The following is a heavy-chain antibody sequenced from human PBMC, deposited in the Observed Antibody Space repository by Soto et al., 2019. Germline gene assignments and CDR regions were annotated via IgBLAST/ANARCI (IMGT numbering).Heavy chain of an antibody. CDR2: ISWNSGSI. CDR3: AKDKVALGVAAPSRSLTMDI. Sequence: SLRLSCAASGFTFEDYAMHWVRHAPGKGLEWVSGISWNSGSIGYADSVKGRFTISRDNAKNSLYLQMNSLSAADTALYYYAKDKVALGVAAPSRSLTMDIWGQEPRVTVS. J-gene: IGHJ6*02. V-gene: IGHV3-9*01. D-gene: IGHD6-13*01. CDR1: GFTFEDYA.